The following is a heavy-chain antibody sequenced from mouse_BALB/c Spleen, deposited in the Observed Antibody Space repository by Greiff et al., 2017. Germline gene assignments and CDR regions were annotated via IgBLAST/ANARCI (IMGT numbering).Heavy chain of an antibody. D-gene: IGHD1-2*01. Sequence: EVKLVESGGGLVQPGGSMKLSCVASGFTFSNYWMNWVRQSPEKGLEWVAEIRLKSNNYATHYAESVKGRFTISRDDSKSSVYLQMNNLRAEDTGIYYCTRVHYYGQGAYYFDYWGQGTTLTVSS. CDR2: IRLKSNNYAT. J-gene: IGHJ2*01. CDR3: TRVHYYGQGAYYFDY. CDR1: GFTFSNYW. V-gene: IGHV6-6*02.